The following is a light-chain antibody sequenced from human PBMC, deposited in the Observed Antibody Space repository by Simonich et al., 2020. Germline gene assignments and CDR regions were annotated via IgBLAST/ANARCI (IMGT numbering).Light chain of an antibody. CDR2: EGS. CDR1: SSDVGSYNL. Sequence: QSALTQPASVSGSPGQSITISCTGTSSDVGSYNLVSWYQQHQGKAPKLMIYEGSKRPSGFSNRFSVSKSGNTASLTISGLQAEDEADYYCSSYTSSSTWVFGGGTKLTVL. V-gene: IGLV2-14*02. J-gene: IGLJ3*02. CDR3: SSYTSSSTWV.